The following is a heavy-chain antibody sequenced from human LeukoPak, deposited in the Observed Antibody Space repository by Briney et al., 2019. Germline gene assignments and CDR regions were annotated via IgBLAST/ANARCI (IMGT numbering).Heavy chain of an antibody. CDR3: ARSLDPDYYDSSGYFS. CDR1: GGSFSGYY. Sequence: SETLSLTCAVYGGSFSGYYWSWIRQPPGKGLEWIGEINHSGSTNYNPSLKSRVTISVDTSKIQFSLKLSSVTAADTAVYYCARSLDPDYYDSSGYFSWGQGTLVTVSS. CDR2: INHSGST. D-gene: IGHD3-22*01. V-gene: IGHV4-34*01. J-gene: IGHJ5*02.